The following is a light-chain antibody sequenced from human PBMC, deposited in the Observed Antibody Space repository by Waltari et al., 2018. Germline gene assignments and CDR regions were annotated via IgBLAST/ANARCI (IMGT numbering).Light chain of an antibody. J-gene: IGLJ2*01. CDR2: DVS. CDR1: SSDVGGYNY. V-gene: IGLV2-14*03. Sequence: QSALTPPASVSRSPGQSITIPCPGTSSDVGGYNYVSWYQHHPGKAPKLMIYDVSKRPSGVSNRFSGSKSGNTASLTISGLQAEDEADYYCSSYTSSSTVVFGGGTKLTVL. CDR3: SSYTSSSTVV.